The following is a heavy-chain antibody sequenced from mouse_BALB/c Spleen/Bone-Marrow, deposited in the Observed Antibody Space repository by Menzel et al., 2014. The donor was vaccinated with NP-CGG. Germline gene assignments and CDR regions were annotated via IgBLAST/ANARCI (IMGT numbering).Heavy chain of an antibody. Sequence: EVQGVGSGGGLVQPGGSMKLSCAASGFTFSDAWMDWVRQSPEKGLEWVAEIRSKANNHATYYAESVKGRFTISRDDSKSSVYLQTNSLRAEDTGIYYCHLPGAMDYWGQGTSVTVSS. CDR2: IRSKANNHAT. V-gene: IGHV6-6*01. CDR3: HLPGAMDY. CDR1: GFTFSDAW. J-gene: IGHJ4*01.